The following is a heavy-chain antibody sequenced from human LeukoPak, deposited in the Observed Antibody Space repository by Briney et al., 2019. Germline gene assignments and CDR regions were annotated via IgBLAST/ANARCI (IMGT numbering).Heavy chain of an antibody. CDR1: GYSISSGYY. CDR3: ARARTMVRGWFDP. D-gene: IGHD4/OR15-4a*01. Sequence: SETLSLTCAVSGYSISSGYYWGWIRQPPGKGLGWIGSIYHSGSTYYNPSLKSRVTISVDTSKNQFSLKLSSVTAADTAVYYCARARTMVRGWFDPWGQGTLVTVSS. V-gene: IGHV4-38-2*01. J-gene: IGHJ5*02. CDR2: IYHSGST.